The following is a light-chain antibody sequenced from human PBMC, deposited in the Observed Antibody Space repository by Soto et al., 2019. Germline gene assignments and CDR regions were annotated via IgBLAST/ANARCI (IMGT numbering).Light chain of an antibody. J-gene: IGKJ1*01. CDR2: AAS. CDR1: QSIGNF. Sequence: DIQMTQSPSSLSAFVGDRVTITCRASQSIGNFLNWYQQRPGKAPELLIYAASNLQSGVPSRFSGSGSGTAFTLTISSLRPADFATYFCQQTYTTWTVGQGTRVEIK. CDR3: QQTYTTWT. V-gene: IGKV1-39*01.